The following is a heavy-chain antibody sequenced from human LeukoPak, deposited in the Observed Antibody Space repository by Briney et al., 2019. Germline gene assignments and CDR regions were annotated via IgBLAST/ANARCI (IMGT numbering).Heavy chain of an antibody. Sequence: PGRSLRLSCAASGFTFSSYGMHWVRQAPGKGLEWVAVISYDGSNKYYADSVKGRFTISRDNSKNTPYLQMNSLRAEDTAVYYCAKSFGGYDGGYYYGMDVWGQGTTVTVSS. CDR3: AKSFGGYDGGYYYGMDV. D-gene: IGHD5-12*01. V-gene: IGHV3-30*18. CDR1: GFTFSSYG. CDR2: ISYDGSNK. J-gene: IGHJ6*02.